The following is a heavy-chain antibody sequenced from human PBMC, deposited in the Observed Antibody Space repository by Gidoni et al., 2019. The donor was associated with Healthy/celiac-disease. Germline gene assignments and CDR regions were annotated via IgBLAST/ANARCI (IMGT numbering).Heavy chain of an antibody. CDR1: GYTFTSYY. D-gene: IGHD3-10*01. Sequence: QVQLVQSGAEVKKPGASVKVSCKASGYTFTSYYMHWVRQAPGQGLEWMGIINPSGGSTSYAQKFQGRVTMTRDTSTSTVYMELSSLRSEDTAVYYCARDYPFEAAHPSYYFDYWGQGTLVTVSS. V-gene: IGHV1-46*01. CDR3: ARDYPFEAAHPSYYFDY. CDR2: INPSGGST. J-gene: IGHJ4*02.